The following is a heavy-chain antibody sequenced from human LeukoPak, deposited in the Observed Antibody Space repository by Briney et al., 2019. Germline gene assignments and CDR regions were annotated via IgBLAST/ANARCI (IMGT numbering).Heavy chain of an antibody. J-gene: IGHJ4*02. Sequence: SVKVSCKASGGTFSSYAISWVRQAPGQGLEWMGGIIPIFGTANCAQKFQGRVTITADESTSTAYMELSSLRSEDTAVYYCARDKSGSYRSFDYWGQGTLVTVSS. D-gene: IGHD1-26*01. CDR3: ARDKSGSYRSFDY. CDR1: GGTFSSYA. CDR2: IIPIFGTA. V-gene: IGHV1-69*13.